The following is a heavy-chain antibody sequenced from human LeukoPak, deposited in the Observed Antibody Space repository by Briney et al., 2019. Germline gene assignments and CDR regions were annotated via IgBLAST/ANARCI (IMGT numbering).Heavy chain of an antibody. CDR3: AKDRTFDY. V-gene: IGHV3-30*18. CDR2: ISYDGNDK. CDR1: GFTFSNYG. J-gene: IGHJ4*02. Sequence: GGSLRLSCAASGFTFSNYGMHWVRQAPGKGLEWVAVISYDGNDKSYADSVKGRFTISRDNSKNTLYLQMNSLRAEDTAVYYCAKDRTFDYWGQGTLVTVSS.